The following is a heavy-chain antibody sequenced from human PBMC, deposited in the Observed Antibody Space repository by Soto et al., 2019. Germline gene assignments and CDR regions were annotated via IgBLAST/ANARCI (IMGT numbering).Heavy chain of an antibody. CDR3: ARALLTPVVDSGGYYNDYYYYGMDV. J-gene: IGHJ6*02. V-gene: IGHV4-31*03. CDR2: IYYSGST. CDR1: GCSISSGGYY. D-gene: IGHD3-22*01. Sequence: SETLSLTCTVSGCSISSGGYYWSWIRQHPGKGLEWIGYIYYSGSTYYNPSLKSRVTISVDTSKNQFSLKLSSVTAADTAVYYCARALLTPVVDSGGYYNDYYYYGMDVWGQGTTVPVSS.